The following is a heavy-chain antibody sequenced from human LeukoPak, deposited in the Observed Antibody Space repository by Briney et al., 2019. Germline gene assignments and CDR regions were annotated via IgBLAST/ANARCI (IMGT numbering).Heavy chain of an antibody. Sequence: SETLSLTCTVSGGSISTNYWSWIRQPAGKGLEWIGRIYNSGNTNYSPSLESRVTMSADPSKNQFSLKLSSVTAADTAVYYCARGTFDSSGYYLFDYWGQGTLVTVYS. V-gene: IGHV4-4*07. D-gene: IGHD3-22*01. J-gene: IGHJ4*02. CDR2: IYNSGNT. CDR3: ARGTFDSSGYYLFDY. CDR1: GGSISTNY.